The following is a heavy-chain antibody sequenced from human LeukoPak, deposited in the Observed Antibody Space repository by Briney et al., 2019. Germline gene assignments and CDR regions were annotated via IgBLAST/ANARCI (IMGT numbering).Heavy chain of an antibody. J-gene: IGHJ4*02. CDR1: GYTFTSYY. CDR2: INPSGGST. Sequence: GASVKVSCKASGYTFTSYYMHWVRQAPGQGLEWMGIINPSGGSTSYAQKFQGRVTMTRDTSTSTVYMELSSLRSEDTAVYYCARELEDDYYDSSGYYFDYWGQGTLVTVSS. CDR3: ARELEDDYYDSSGYYFDY. D-gene: IGHD3-22*01. V-gene: IGHV1-46*01.